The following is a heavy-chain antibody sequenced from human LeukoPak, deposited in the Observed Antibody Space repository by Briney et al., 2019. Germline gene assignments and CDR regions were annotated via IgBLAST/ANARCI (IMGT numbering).Heavy chain of an antibody. J-gene: IGHJ5*02. CDR3: ARDLGQYYDTSDNWFDP. CDR1: GFTFSSYA. D-gene: IGHD3-22*01. CDR2: INSDGINT. V-gene: IGHV3-74*01. Sequence: GGSLRLSCAASGFTFSSYAMSWVRQAPGKGLVWVSRINSDGINTSYADSVKGRFTISRDDAKNTLNLQMNSLRAEDTAVYYCARDLGQYYDTSDNWFDPWGQGTLVTVSS.